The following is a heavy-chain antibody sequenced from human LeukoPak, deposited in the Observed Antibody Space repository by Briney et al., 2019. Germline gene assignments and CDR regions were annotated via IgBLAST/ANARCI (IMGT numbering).Heavy chain of an antibody. CDR1: GGSISSGDYY. CDR3: ARVVLLGSWFDP. D-gene: IGHD3-16*01. V-gene: IGHV4-30-4*01. J-gene: IGHJ5*02. CDR2: IYYSGST. Sequence: SQTLSLTCTVSGGSISSGDYYWSWIRQPPGKGLEWIGYIYYSGSTYYNPSLKSRVTISVDTSKNQFSLKLGSVTAADTAVYYCARVVLLGSWFDPWGQGTLVTVSS.